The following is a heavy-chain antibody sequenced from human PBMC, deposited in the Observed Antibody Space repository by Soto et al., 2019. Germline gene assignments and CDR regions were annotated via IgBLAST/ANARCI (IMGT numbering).Heavy chain of an antibody. Sequence: EMQLLESGGGLVQPGGSLRLSCAASGFTFSSYAMSWVRQAPGKGLEWVSAISGSGGSTYYADSVKGRFTISRDNSKNTLYLQMNSLRAEDTAVYYCAKDLHWSGYYKGTYDAFDIWGQGTMVTVSS. J-gene: IGHJ3*02. V-gene: IGHV3-23*01. D-gene: IGHD3-3*01. CDR3: AKDLHWSGYYKGTYDAFDI. CDR2: ISGSGGST. CDR1: GFTFSSYA.